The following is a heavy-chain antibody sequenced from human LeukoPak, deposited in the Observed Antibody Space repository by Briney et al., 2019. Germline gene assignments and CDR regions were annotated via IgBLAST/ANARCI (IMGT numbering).Heavy chain of an antibody. CDR2: ISGNGINT. CDR3: ARGVSD. CDR1: GLTFYIYA. D-gene: IGHD3-16*01. Sequence: GGALRLSCATSGLTFYIYAMKWVRQAPGKGLEWVSIISGNGINTYYADSVKGRFTISRDDSKNTLYLQMNSLRADDTAIYYCARGVSDWGQGTLVTVAS. V-gene: IGHV3-23*01. J-gene: IGHJ4*02.